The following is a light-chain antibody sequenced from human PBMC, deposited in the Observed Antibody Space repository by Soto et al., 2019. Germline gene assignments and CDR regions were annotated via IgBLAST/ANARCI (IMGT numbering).Light chain of an antibody. CDR1: QSVSSSY. CDR3: QQRSNWPIT. V-gene: IGKV3D-20*02. Sequence: EIVLTQSPGTLSLSPWERATLSCRASQSVSSSYLAWYQQKPGQAPRLLIYGASSRATGIPDRFSGSGSGTDFTLTINRLEPENFAVYYCQQRSNWPITFGQGTRLEI. J-gene: IGKJ5*01. CDR2: GAS.